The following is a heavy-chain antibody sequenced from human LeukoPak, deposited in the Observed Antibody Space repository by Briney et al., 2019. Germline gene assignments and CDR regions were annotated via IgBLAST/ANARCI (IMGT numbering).Heavy chain of an antibody. D-gene: IGHD2-2*01. V-gene: IGHV3-53*01. Sequence: GGSLRLSCAASGFTVTTKSMAWVRQAPGRGLEWVSVFYSPGSTYYADSVHGRFTISRDTSLITLFLQMNSLRVEDTAVYYCASARESCIGSSCYEYFHHWGQGTPLTVSS. CDR2: FYSPGST. CDR3: ASARESCIGSSCYEYFHH. J-gene: IGHJ1*01. CDR1: GFTVTTKS.